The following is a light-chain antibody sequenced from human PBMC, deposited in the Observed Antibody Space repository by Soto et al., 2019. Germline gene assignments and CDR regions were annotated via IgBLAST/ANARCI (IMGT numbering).Light chain of an antibody. J-gene: IGLJ1*01. CDR1: KLGDKY. CDR3: QVWDSSSYV. CDR2: QDS. Sequence: SYELTQPPSVSVSPGQTASITCSGDKLGDKYACWYQQKPGQSPVLVIYQDSKRPSGIPERFSGSNSGNTATLTISGTQPMDEADYYCQVWDSSSYVFGTGTKV. V-gene: IGLV3-1*01.